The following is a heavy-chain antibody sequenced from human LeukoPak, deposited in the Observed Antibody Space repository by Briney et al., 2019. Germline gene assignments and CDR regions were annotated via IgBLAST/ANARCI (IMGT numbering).Heavy chain of an antibody. V-gene: IGHV4-34*01. J-gene: IGHJ4*02. D-gene: IGHD3-22*01. CDR1: GGSFSGYY. CDR3: ARGPYYHYDSSGYST. Sequence: SETLSLTCAVYGGSFSGYYWSWIRQPPGKGLEWIGEINHSGSTNYNPSLKSRVTISVDTSKNQFSLKLSSVTAADTAVYYCARGPYYHYDSSGYSTWGQGTLVTVSS. CDR2: INHSGST.